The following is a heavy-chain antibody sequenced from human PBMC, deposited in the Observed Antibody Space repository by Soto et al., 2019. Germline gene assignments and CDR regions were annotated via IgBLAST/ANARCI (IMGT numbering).Heavy chain of an antibody. CDR3: ARGRFYYYDSSGYFDY. J-gene: IGHJ4*02. CDR1: GYTFTSYY. CDR2: INPSGGST. D-gene: IGHD3-22*01. V-gene: IGHV1-46*01. Sequence: DSVKVYCKASGYTFTSYYMHWVRQAPGQGLEWMGIINPSGGSTSYAQKFQGRVTMTRDTSTSTVYMELSSLRSEDTAVYYCARGRFYYYDSSGYFDYWGQGTLVTVSS.